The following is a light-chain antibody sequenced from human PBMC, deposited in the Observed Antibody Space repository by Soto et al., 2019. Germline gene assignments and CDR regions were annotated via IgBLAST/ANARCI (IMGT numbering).Light chain of an antibody. J-gene: IGKJ1*01. V-gene: IGKV1-5*03. CDR1: QSISSW. CDR2: KAS. Sequence: DIQMTQSPSTLSASVGDRVTITCRASQSISSWLAWYQQKPGKAPKLLIYKASSLESGVPSRFSGSGSGKEFTLTISSLEPDDFATYYCQQYNSYWTFGQGTKMEIK. CDR3: QQYNSYWT.